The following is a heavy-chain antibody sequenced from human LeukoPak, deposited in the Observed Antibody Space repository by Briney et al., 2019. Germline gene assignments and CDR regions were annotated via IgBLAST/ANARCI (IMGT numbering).Heavy chain of an antibody. V-gene: IGHV1-46*01. CDR2: INPSGGST. CDR1: GYTFTSYG. CDR3: ARDGEYGGNAGLDYYFDY. D-gene: IGHD4-23*01. J-gene: IGHJ4*02. Sequence: ASVKVSCKASGYTFTSYGISWVRQAPGQGLEWMGIINPSGGSTSYAQKFQGRVTMTRDTSTSTVFMELSSLRSEDTAVYYCARDGEYGGNAGLDYYFDYWGQGTLVTVSS.